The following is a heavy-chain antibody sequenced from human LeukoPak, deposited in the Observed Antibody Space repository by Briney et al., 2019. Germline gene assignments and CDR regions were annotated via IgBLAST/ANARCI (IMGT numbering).Heavy chain of an antibody. CDR2: VYTSGST. V-gene: IGHV4-4*07. Sequence: PSETLSLTCTVSGGSISTYYWSWIRQPAGKGLEWIGRVYTSGSTNYNPSLKSRVTMSVDTSKNQFSLQLSSVTAADTAVYYCAREYYDSSSYGVGEWFDPWGQGTLVTVSS. J-gene: IGHJ5*02. CDR3: AREYYDSSSYGVGEWFDP. CDR1: GGSISTYY. D-gene: IGHD3-22*01.